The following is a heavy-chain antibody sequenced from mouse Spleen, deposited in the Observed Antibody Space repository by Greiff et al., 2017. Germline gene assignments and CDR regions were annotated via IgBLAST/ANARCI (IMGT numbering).Heavy chain of an antibody. D-gene: IGHD4-1*02. CDR1: GYTFTDYN. V-gene: IGHV1-22*01. CDR3: AKSETQLGREGFYF. J-gene: IGHJ2*01. Sequence: EVQLQQSGPELVKPGASVKMSCKASGYTFTDYNMHWVKQSHGKSLEWIGYINPNNGGTSYNQKFKGKATLTVNKSSSTAYMVLRSLTSEDSAVYYCAKSETQLGREGFYFWGQGTTLTVSS. CDR2: INPNNGGT.